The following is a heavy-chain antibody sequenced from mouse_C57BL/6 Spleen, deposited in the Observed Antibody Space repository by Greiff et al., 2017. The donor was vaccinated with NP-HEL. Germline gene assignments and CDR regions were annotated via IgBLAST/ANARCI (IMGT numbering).Heavy chain of an antibody. J-gene: IGHJ2*01. V-gene: IGHV1-69*01. CDR2: IDPSDSYT. CDR1: GYTFTSYW. D-gene: IGHD1-1*01. Sequence: QVQLQQPGAELVMPGASVKLSCKASGYTFTSYWMHWVKQRPGQGLEWIGEIDPSDSYTNYNQKFKGKSTLTVDKSSSTAYMQRSSLTSEDTAVYYCARRGTTVVAPFDYWGQGTTLTVSS. CDR3: ARRGTTVVAPFDY.